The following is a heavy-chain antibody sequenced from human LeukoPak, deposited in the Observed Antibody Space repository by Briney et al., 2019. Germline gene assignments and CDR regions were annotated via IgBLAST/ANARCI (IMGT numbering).Heavy chain of an antibody. CDR3: ARARSIFGVVTPTLNWFDP. D-gene: IGHD3-3*01. J-gene: IGHJ5*02. CDR1: GGSISSSSYY. Sequence: SETLSLTCTVSGGSISSSSYYWGWIRQPPGKGLEWIGSIYYSGSTYYNPSLKSRVTISVDTSKNQLSLKLSSVTAADTAVYYRARARSIFGVVTPTLNWFDPWGQGTLVTVSS. CDR2: IYYSGST. V-gene: IGHV4-39*07.